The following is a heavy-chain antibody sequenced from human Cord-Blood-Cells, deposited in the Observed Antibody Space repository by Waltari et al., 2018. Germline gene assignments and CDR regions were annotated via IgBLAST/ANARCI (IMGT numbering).Heavy chain of an antibody. CDR1: GFTFRSYG. J-gene: IGHJ4*02. D-gene: IGHD1-26*01. CDR3: ARDYSGSY. V-gene: IGHV3-7*01. CDR2: IKQDGSEK. Sequence: EVQLVESGGGLVQPGGSLGLSCAASGFTFRSYGMSWVRQAPGRGLEGLANIKQDGSEKYYVDSVKGRFTISRDNAKNSLYLQMNSLRAEDTAVYYCARDYSGSYWGQGTLVTVSS.